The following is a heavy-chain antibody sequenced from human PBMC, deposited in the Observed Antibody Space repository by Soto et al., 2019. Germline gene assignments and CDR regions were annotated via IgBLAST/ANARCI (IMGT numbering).Heavy chain of an antibody. D-gene: IGHD3-3*01. CDR3: TQTYYDFWSGYYPYPRAFDI. V-gene: IGHV3-15*07. CDR2: IKSKTDGGTT. Sequence: AGSLRLSCAASGFTFSNAWMNWVRQAPGKGLEWVGRIKSKTDGGTTDYAAPVKGRFTISRDDSKNTLYLQMNSLKTEDTAVYYCTQTYYDFWSGYYPYPRAFDIWGQGTMVTVSS. J-gene: IGHJ3*02. CDR1: GFTFSNAW.